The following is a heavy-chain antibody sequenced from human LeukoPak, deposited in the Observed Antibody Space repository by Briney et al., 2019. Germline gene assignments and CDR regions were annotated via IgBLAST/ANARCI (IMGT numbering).Heavy chain of an antibody. Sequence: ASVKVSCKASGYTFTSYGISWVRQAPGLGLECMGWINPNSGDTIFAQRFQGRVTLTRDTSVSTAYMELSRLTSDDTAVYYCAREGRQGTGGWYYFDYWGQGTLVTVSS. V-gene: IGHV1-2*02. CDR3: AREGRQGTGGWYYFDY. CDR2: INPNSGDT. D-gene: IGHD2-8*02. CDR1: GYTFTSYG. J-gene: IGHJ4*02.